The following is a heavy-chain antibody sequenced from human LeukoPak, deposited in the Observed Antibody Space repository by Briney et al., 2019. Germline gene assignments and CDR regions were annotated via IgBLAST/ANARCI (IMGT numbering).Heavy chain of an antibody. V-gene: IGHV4-30-2*01. CDR2: INHSGST. CDR1: GGSITSGGYY. Sequence: SQTLSLTCTVSGGSITSGGYYWSWIRQPPGKGLEWIGEINHSGSTNYNPSLKSRVTISVDTSKNQFSLKLSSVTAADTAVYYCARTGELRGGYFDYWGQGTLVTVSS. D-gene: IGHD1-26*01. J-gene: IGHJ4*02. CDR3: ARTGELRGGYFDY.